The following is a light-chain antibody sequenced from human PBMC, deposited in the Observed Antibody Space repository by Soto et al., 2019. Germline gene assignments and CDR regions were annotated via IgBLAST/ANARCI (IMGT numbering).Light chain of an antibody. CDR1: QTIRSW. V-gene: IGKV1-5*03. CDR3: QHYNSYSEV. Sequence: DIQMTQSPSTLSGSVGDRVTITCRASQTIRSWLAWYQQKPGKAPKLLIYKASTLKSGVPSRFSGSGSGTEFTLTISSLQPDDFATYYCQHYNSYSEVFGQGTKVELK. CDR2: KAS. J-gene: IGKJ1*01.